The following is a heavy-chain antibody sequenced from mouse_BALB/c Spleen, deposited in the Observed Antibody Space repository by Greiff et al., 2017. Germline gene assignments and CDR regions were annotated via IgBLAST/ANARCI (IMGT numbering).Heavy chain of an antibody. D-gene: IGHD1-1*02. V-gene: IGHV14-3*02. CDR1: GFNIKDTY. CDR3: ARRTGRWYYFDY. CDR2: IDPANGNT. J-gene: IGHJ2*01. Sequence: EVQLQQSGAELVKPGASVKLSCTASGFNIKDTYMHWVKQRPEQGLEWIGRIDPANGNTKYDPKFQGKATITADTSSNTAYLQLSSLTSEDTAVYYCARRTGRWYYFDYWGQGTTLTVSS.